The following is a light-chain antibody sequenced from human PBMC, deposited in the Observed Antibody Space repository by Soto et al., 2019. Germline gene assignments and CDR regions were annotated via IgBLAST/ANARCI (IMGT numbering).Light chain of an antibody. CDR2: SND. V-gene: IGLV1-44*01. CDR1: TSNIGSNT. CDR3: AAWDDSLIGVV. J-gene: IGLJ2*01. Sequence: QSVLTQPPSASGTPGQRVTISCSGITSNIGSNTVNWYQRLPGTAPKLLIYSNDQRPSGVPDRFSGSKSGTSASLAISGLQSEDEADYYCAAWDDSLIGVVFGGGTKLTVL.